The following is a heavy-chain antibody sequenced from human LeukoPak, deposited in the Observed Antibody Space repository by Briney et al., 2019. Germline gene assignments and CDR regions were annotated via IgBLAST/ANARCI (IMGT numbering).Heavy chain of an antibody. D-gene: IGHD6-6*01. J-gene: IGHJ4*02. CDR3: ARDLVSHPRFDY. CDR2: INSDGSST. V-gene: IGHV3-74*01. Sequence: GGSLRLSCGASGFTFSSYWMHWVRQAPGKGLVWVSRINSDGSSTSYADSVKGRFTISRDNAKNTLYLQMNTLRAEDTAVYYCARDLVSHPRFDYWGQGTLVTVSS. CDR1: GFTFSSYW.